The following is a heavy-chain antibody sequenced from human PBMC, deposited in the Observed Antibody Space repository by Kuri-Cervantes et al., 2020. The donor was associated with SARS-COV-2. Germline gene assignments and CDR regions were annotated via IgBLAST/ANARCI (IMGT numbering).Heavy chain of an antibody. CDR2: IWYDGSNK. J-gene: IGHJ4*02. CDR1: GFTFSSYG. V-gene: IGHV3-33*01. CDR3: ARDYIAARPGLDY. D-gene: IGHD6-6*01. Sequence: SLKISCSASGFTFSSYGVHWVRQAPGKGLEWVAVIWYDGSNKYYADSVKGRFTISRDNSKNTLYLQMNSLRAEDTAVYYCARDYIAARPGLDYWGQGTLVTVSS.